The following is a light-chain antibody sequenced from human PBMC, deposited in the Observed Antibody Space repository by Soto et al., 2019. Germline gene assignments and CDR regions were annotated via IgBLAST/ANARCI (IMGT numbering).Light chain of an antibody. J-gene: IGKJ5*01. Sequence: EIVLTQSPATLSLSPGERATLSCRASQSLSDFLAWYQHRPGQAPRLLMYDVSNRAAGIPARFSGSGSGTDFTLTISSLEPEDFAVYYCQLRSKWPPITFGQGTRLDIK. V-gene: IGKV3-11*01. CDR1: QSLSDF. CDR2: DVS. CDR3: QLRSKWPPIT.